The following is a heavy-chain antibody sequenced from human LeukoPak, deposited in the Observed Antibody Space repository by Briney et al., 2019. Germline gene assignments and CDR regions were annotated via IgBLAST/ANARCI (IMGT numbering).Heavy chain of an antibody. CDR3: ARRGAWYYYYYMDV. CDR1: AGSIISSSKF. Sequence: PSETLSLTCTVSAGSIISSSKFWGWIRQSPGKGLEWIVSIYYSGSTYYNPSLKSRVTILVDTSKNQFSLRLTSVTVADTAVYYCARRGAWYYYYYMDVWGKGTTVTVSS. D-gene: IGHD1-26*01. J-gene: IGHJ6*03. V-gene: IGHV4-39*07. CDR2: IYYSGST.